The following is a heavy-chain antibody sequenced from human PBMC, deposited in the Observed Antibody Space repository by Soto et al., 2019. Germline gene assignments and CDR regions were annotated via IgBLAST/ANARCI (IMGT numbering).Heavy chain of an antibody. Sequence: HPGGSLRLSCAASGFTFSSYWMSWVRQAPGKGLEWVANIKQDGSEKYYVDSVKGRFTISRDNAKNSLYLQMNSLRAEDTAVYYCARQYCSSTSCYLLDPWGQGTLVTVSS. D-gene: IGHD2-2*01. CDR1: GFTFSSYW. CDR2: IKQDGSEK. V-gene: IGHV3-7*03. CDR3: ARQYCSSTSCYLLDP. J-gene: IGHJ5*02.